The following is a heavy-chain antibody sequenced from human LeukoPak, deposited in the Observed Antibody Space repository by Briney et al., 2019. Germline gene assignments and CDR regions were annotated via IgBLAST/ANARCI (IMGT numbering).Heavy chain of an antibody. J-gene: IGHJ3*02. CDR1: GYTFTSYD. D-gene: IGHD2-15*01. CDR3: ARYCSGDSCYGSDAFDI. CDR2: MNPNSGNT. V-gene: IGHV1-8*01. Sequence: ASVKVSCKASGYTFTSYDINWVRQATGQGLEWMGWMNPNSGNTGYAQKFQGRVTMTRNTSISTAYMELSSLRSEDTAVYYCARYCSGDSCYGSDAFDIWGQGTMVTVSS.